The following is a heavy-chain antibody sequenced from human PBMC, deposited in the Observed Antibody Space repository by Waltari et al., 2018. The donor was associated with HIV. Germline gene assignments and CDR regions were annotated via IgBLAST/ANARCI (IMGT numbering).Heavy chain of an antibody. V-gene: IGHV1-46*03. D-gene: IGHD2-15*01. J-gene: IGHJ5*02. CDR3: ARDVGYCSGGSCHRVGFDP. CDR1: GYTFTSNY. CDR2: IDTGGGST. Sequence: QVQLEQSGAEVKKPGASVNVSCKALGYTFTSNYMHWVRQAPGQVLECLGIIDTGGGSTRYAQKLQGRVTMSRARTAGTVYKELRSLRSEDTAVDYCARDVGYCSGGSCHRVGFDPGGQGTLVTVSS.